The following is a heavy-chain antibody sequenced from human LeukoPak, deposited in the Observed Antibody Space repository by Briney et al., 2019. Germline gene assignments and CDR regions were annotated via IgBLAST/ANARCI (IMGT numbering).Heavy chain of an antibody. CDR3: ARGQGGGWYDFDY. D-gene: IGHD6-19*01. J-gene: IGHJ4*02. CDR1: GGSISSSSYY. V-gene: IGHV4-39*07. CDR2: IYYSGST. Sequence: SETLSLTCTVSGGSISSSSYYWGWIRQPPGKGLEWIGSIYYSGSTYYNPSLKSRVTISVDTSKNQFSLKLCSVTAADTAVYYCARGQGGGWYDFDYWGQGTLVTVSS.